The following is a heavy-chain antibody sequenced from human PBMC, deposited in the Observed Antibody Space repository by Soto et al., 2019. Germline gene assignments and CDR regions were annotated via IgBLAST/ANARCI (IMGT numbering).Heavy chain of an antibody. CDR2: IIPIFGTA. Sequence: QVQLVQSGAEVKKPGSSVKVSCKASGGTFSSYAISWVRQAPGQGLEWMGGIIPIFGTANYAQKFQGRVTITADESTSTAYMELSSLRSEDTAVYYCARDPFSGIAAAGWSSRTFDYWGQGTLVTVSS. CDR1: GGTFSSYA. J-gene: IGHJ4*02. V-gene: IGHV1-69*12. D-gene: IGHD6-13*01. CDR3: ARDPFSGIAAAGWSSRTFDY.